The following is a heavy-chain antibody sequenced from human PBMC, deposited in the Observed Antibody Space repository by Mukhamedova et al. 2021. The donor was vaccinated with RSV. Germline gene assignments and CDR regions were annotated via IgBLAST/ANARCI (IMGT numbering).Heavy chain of an antibody. CDR2: INAGNGNT. D-gene: IGHD3-10*01. CDR3: AKWGLDHGSGSFLPY. Sequence: EYMGWINAGNGNTKYSQKFQGRVTITWDTSASTAYMELSSLSFEDTAIYYCAKWGLDHGSGSFLPYWGQGTLVTVSS. V-gene: IGHV1-3*01. J-gene: IGHJ4*02.